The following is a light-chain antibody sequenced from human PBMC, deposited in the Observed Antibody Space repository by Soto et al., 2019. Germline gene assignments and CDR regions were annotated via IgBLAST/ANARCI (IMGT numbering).Light chain of an antibody. CDR3: MQATHWPRT. Sequence: VVMTQSPLSLPVTLGQPASISSRSSQSLVSSDGNTYLNWFQQWPGQSPRRLNPRVSYRDSGVAGRFSGSGSGTDFTVKISRVEAEDVGVYYCMQATHWPRTFGQGTEVEIK. J-gene: IGKJ1*01. CDR2: RVS. CDR1: QSLVSSDGNTY. V-gene: IGKV2-30*01.